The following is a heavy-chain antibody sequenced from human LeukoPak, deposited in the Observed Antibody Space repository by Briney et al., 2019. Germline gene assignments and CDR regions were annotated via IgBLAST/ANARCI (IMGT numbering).Heavy chain of an antibody. D-gene: IGHD2-15*01. CDR1: GFSFSGYY. Sequence: PGGSLRLSCAASGFSFSGYYMFWVRQAPGKGLVWVSRINSDGSSTSYADSVKGRFTISRDNAKNTLYLQMNSLRAEDTAVYYCARDRCSGGSCYSDNWFDPWGQGTLVTVSS. CDR3: ARDRCSGGSCYSDNWFDP. CDR2: INSDGSST. V-gene: IGHV3-74*01. J-gene: IGHJ5*02.